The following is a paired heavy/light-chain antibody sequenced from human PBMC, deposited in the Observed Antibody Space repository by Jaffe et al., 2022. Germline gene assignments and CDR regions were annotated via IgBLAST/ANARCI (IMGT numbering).Heavy chain of an antibody. V-gene: IGHV6-1*01. CDR1: GDSVSSNSAA. CDR2: TYYRSRWCN. D-gene: IGHD4-17*01. Sequence: HVQLQQSGPGLVKPSQTLSLTCAISGDSVSSNSAAWNWIRQSPSRGLEWLGRTYYRSRWCNDYAVSVKSRITINPDTSKNQFSLQLNSVTPEDTAVYYCARDSVVGLKTTVTTTGLDYVLGLFDYWGQGTLVTVSS. CDR3: ARDSVVGLKTTVTTTGLDYVLGLFDY. J-gene: IGHJ4*02.
Light chain of an antibody. CDR1: QSVLYSSNNKNY. Sequence: DIVMTQSPDSLAVSLGERATINCKSSQSVLYSSNNKNYLAWYQQKPGQPPKLLIYWASTRESGVPDRFSGSGSGTDFTLTISSLQAEDVAVYYCQQYYSTPGTFGQGTKVEIK. J-gene: IGKJ1*01. CDR3: QQYYSTPGT. V-gene: IGKV4-1*01. CDR2: WAS.